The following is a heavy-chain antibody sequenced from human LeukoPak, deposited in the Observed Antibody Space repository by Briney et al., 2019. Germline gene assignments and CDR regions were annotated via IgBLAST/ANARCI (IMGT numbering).Heavy chain of an antibody. CDR1: GFIFSNYG. D-gene: IGHD2-2*01. V-gene: IGHV3-30*02. J-gene: IGHJ5*02. CDR3: AGYLA. CDR2: IRNDGSMK. Sequence: GGSLRLSCAASGFIFSNYGMHWVRQTPAKGLEWVAFIRNDGSMKYYADSVKGRFTISRDNAKNSLYLQMNSLRAEDTAVYYCAGYLAWGQGTLVTVSS.